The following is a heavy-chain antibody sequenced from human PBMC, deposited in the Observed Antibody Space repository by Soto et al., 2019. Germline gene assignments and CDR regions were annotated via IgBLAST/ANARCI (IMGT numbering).Heavy chain of an antibody. D-gene: IGHD2-8*02. V-gene: IGHV1-18*04. CDR2: ISFNNGDT. Sequence: QVQLVQSGPEVKKPGASVKVSCKTSGYTFSSYTISWVRQAPGQGLEWMGWISFNNGDTKYAQKFQGRVTMTTDTSTSTAHMELRSLRSDDTAVYYCARDRDVVLVPPPTYDYYHYGMDVWGQGTTVTVSS. CDR3: ARDRDVVLVPPPTYDYYHYGMDV. CDR1: GYTFSSYT. J-gene: IGHJ6*02.